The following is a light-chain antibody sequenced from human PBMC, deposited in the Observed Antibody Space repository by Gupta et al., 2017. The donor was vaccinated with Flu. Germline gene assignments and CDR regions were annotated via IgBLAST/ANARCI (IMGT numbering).Light chain of an antibody. CDR3: QHDNNTPFT. V-gene: IGKV1-39*01. Sequence: DIQMAHSPSSLSASVGDRVTINCRTSEDVENYLYWYQQTPGKPPKLLIYAASKLQSGVPPRFSGGGSGTEFTLTISGLQAEDCGTYYCQHDNNTPFTFGHGTKVDIK. CDR1: EDVENY. J-gene: IGKJ3*01. CDR2: AAS.